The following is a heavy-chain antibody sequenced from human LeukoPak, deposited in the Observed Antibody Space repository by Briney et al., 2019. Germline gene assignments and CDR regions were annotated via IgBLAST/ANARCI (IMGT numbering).Heavy chain of an antibody. V-gene: IGHV3-64*01. Sequence: GSLRLSCAASGFTFSSYAMHWVRQAPGKGLEYVSAISSNGGSTYYANSVKGRFTISRDNSKNTLYLQMGSLRAEDMAVYYCARGGCSSTSCSYDYWGQGTLVTVSS. D-gene: IGHD2-2*01. CDR1: GFTFSSYA. CDR3: ARGGCSSTSCSYDY. CDR2: ISSNGGST. J-gene: IGHJ4*02.